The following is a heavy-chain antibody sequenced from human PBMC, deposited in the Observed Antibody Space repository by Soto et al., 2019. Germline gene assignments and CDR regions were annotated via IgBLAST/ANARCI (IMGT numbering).Heavy chain of an antibody. V-gene: IGHV3-9*01. Sequence: PGGSLRLSCAASGFTFDDYAMHWVRQAPGKGLEWVSGISWNSGSIGYADSVKGRFTISRDNAKNSLYLQMNSLRAEDTALYYCAKDSSGDFWSGYYNWFDPWGQGTLVTVSS. CDR2: ISWNSGSI. D-gene: IGHD3-3*01. CDR3: AKDSSGDFWSGYYNWFDP. CDR1: GFTFDDYA. J-gene: IGHJ5*02.